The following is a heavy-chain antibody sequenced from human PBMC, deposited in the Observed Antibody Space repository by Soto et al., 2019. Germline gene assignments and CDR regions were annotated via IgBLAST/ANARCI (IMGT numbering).Heavy chain of an antibody. CDR2: ISYDGSNK. J-gene: IGHJ6*02. CDR3: AKDQNCGGDCSYPYSYYYGMDV. CDR1: GFTFSSYG. V-gene: IGHV3-30*18. D-gene: IGHD2-21*02. Sequence: GGSLRLSCAASGFTFSSYGMHWVRQAPGKGLEWVAVISYDGSNKYYADSVKGRFTISRDNSKNTLYLQMNSLRAEDTAVYYCAKDQNCGGDCSYPYSYYYGMDVWGQGTTVTVS.